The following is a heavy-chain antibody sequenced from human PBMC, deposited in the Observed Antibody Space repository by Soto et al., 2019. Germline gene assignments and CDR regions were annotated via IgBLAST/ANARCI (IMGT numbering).Heavy chain of an antibody. D-gene: IGHD2-2*01. Sequence: PGGSLRLSCAASGFTVSSNYTSWVRQAPGKGLEWVSVIYSGGSTYYADSVKGRFTISRHNSKNTLYLQMNSLRAEDTAVYYCARGGPVPAAMVFYYYYYMDVWGQGTTVTVSS. J-gene: IGHJ6*03. CDR2: IYSGGST. CDR3: ARGGPVPAAMVFYYYYYMDV. V-gene: IGHV3-53*04. CDR1: GFTVSSNY.